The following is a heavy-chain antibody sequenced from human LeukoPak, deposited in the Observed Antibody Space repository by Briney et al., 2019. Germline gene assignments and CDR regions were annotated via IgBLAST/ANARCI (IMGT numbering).Heavy chain of an antibody. J-gene: IGHJ4*02. D-gene: IGHD3-22*01. CDR1: GGSLSTYF. CDR2: IYASGGT. Sequence: SETLSLTCTVSGGSLSTYFWTWIRQPAGKGLEWIGRIYASGGTTHTPSLKSRVTMSVDTSKSQFFLKLSSVTAADTAVYYCARAVYDTSGYYIDYWGQGTLVTVSS. V-gene: IGHV4-4*07. CDR3: ARAVYDTSGYYIDY.